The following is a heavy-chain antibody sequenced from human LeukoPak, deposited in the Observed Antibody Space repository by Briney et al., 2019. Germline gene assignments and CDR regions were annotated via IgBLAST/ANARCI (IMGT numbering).Heavy chain of an antibody. CDR1: AGSFISSSHH. Sequence: PSETLSLTCTVSAGSFISSSHHWGWIRQSPGKGLEWIGSVFYGRTTYYNPSLDGRVTVSLDTSANQFSLQLNSVTAADTAVYYCVRHDGRGGATMGAFDSWGQGSLVTVSS. D-gene: IGHD5-12*01. V-gene: IGHV4-39*01. CDR3: VRHDGRGGATMGAFDS. CDR2: VFYGRTT. J-gene: IGHJ5*01.